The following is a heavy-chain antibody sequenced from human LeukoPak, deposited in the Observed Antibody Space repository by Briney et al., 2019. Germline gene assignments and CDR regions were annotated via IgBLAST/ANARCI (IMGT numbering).Heavy chain of an antibody. D-gene: IGHD6-6*01. V-gene: IGHV4-39*07. CDR3: ARMSSIAARRPMDY. Sequence: SETLSLTCTVSGGSISSYYWGWIRQPPEKGLEWIGSIYYSGSTYYNPSLKSRVTISVDTSKNQFSLKLSSVTAADTAVYYCARMSSIAARRPMDYWGQGTLVTVSS. CDR2: IYYSGST. CDR1: GGSISSYY. J-gene: IGHJ4*02.